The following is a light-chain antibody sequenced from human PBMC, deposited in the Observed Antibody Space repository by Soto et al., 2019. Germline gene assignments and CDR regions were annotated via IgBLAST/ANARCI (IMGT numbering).Light chain of an antibody. CDR1: QTISTY. Sequence: DIQMTQSPSSLSASVGDRVTITCRASQTISTYLNWYQQKPGKAPKLLIYAASSLQSVVPSRFSGSGSGTDFTLTISSLEPEDFAVYYCQQYGSSPTLGQGTRLEIK. V-gene: IGKV1-39*01. J-gene: IGKJ5*01. CDR2: AAS. CDR3: QQYGSSPT.